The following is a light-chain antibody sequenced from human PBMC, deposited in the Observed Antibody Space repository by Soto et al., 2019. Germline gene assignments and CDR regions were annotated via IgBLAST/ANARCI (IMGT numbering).Light chain of an antibody. Sequence: EIVITQSPATLSVSPGERATLSCRASQSVNVNLAWYQQKPGQAPRLLIYAASTRATGIPARFAGSGSGTEFTLPISSLQSEDFALYYCQQYNERPPWTFGQGTKVEI. J-gene: IGKJ1*01. CDR3: QQYNERPPWT. V-gene: IGKV3-15*01. CDR1: QSVNVN. CDR2: AAS.